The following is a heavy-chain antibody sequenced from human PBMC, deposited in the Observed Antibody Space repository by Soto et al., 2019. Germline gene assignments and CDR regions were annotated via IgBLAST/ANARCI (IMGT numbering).Heavy chain of an antibody. J-gene: IGHJ4*02. CDR1: GYTLTDND. D-gene: IGHD4-17*01. Sequence: ASVEVSCKASGYTLTDNDIHWVREAPGQGLEWMGWINPNGGTNYSQKFQGRVTMTRDTSISTAYMELSRLRSDDTAVYYCARSLTTLTTLLDYWGQGTLVTVSS. CDR2: INPNGGT. CDR3: ARSLTTLTTLLDY. V-gene: IGHV1-2*02.